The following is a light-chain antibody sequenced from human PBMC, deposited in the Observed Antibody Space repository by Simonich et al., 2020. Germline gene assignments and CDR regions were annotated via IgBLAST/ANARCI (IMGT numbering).Light chain of an antibody. CDR2: WAS. CDR3: QQYYSTPLT. J-gene: IGKJ3*01. Sequence: DIVMTQSPDSLAVSLGERATINCKSSQSVLYSSNNKNYLAWYQQKPGKPPKLIIYWASTRESGVPDRFSGSGSGTDFTLTISSLQAEDVAVYYCQQYYSTPLTFGPGTKVDIK. CDR1: QSVLYSSNNKNY. V-gene: IGKV4-1*01.